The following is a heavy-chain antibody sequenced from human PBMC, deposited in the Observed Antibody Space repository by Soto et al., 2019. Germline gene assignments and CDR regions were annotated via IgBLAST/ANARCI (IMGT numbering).Heavy chain of an antibody. CDR3: AISFGFGELLLWFDP. V-gene: IGHV4-59*12. Sequence: PSETLSLTCVVSGGSLISYYWSWIRQPPGKGLEWIGYIYYSGSTYYNPSLKSRVTISVDTSKNQFSLKLSSVTAADTAVYYCAISFGFGELLLWFDPWGQGTLVTVSS. CDR2: IYYSGST. D-gene: IGHD3-10*01. CDR1: GGSLISYY. J-gene: IGHJ5*02.